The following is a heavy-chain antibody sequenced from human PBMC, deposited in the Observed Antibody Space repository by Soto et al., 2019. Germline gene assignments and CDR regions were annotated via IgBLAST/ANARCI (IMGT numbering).Heavy chain of an antibody. Sequence: PGGSLRLSCAGSGFTFSRYSMNWVRQAPGKGLEWVASIGTRGDIYYAESVKGRLTISRDNAKNSLSLEMDSLRVEDTGVHYCARDEPAWLIAYGLDVWGQG. D-gene: IGHD6-19*01. V-gene: IGHV3-21*01. CDR1: GFTFSRYS. CDR2: IGTRGDI. J-gene: IGHJ6*02. CDR3: ARDEPAWLIAYGLDV.